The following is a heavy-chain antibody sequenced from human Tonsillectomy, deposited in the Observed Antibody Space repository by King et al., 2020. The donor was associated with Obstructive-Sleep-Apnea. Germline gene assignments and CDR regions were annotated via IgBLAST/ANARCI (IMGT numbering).Heavy chain of an antibody. Sequence: QLQESGPGLVKPSETLSLTCTVSGGSINSYYWTWIRQPPGKGLEWIGYIHYGGSTHYHPSLESRVTISIDTSKNQFSLKLRSVTGADTAVYYCARMAASFDYWGQGALVTVSS. CDR1: GGSINSYY. V-gene: IGHV4-59*01. CDR2: IHYGGST. CDR3: ARMAASFDY. D-gene: IGHD6-13*01. J-gene: IGHJ4*02.